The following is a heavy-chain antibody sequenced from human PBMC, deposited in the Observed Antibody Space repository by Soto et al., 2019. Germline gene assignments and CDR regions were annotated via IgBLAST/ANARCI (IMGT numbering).Heavy chain of an antibody. J-gene: IGHJ6*02. D-gene: IGHD6-6*01. CDR2: IIPIFGTA. Sequence: GASVKVSCKASGGTFSSYAISWVRQAPGQGLEWMGGIIPIFGTANYAQKFQGRVTITADESASTAYMELSSLRSEDTAVYYCAREDSSSPDYGMDVWGQGTTVTVSS. V-gene: IGHV1-69*13. CDR1: GGTFSSYA. CDR3: AREDSSSPDYGMDV.